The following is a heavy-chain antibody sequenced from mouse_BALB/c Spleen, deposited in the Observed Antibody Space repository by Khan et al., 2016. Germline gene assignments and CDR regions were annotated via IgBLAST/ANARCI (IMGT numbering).Heavy chain of an antibody. CDR3: ARLERAWFAY. J-gene: IGHJ3*01. CDR1: GYSITSDYA. V-gene: IGHV3-2*02. Sequence: EVQLQESGPGLVKPSQSLSLTCTVTGYSITSDYAWNWIRQFPGNKLEWMGYINYSGSTSYNPSLKSRISITRDTSKNQFFLQLNSVTTEDTATYYCARLERAWFAYWGQGTLVTVSA. CDR2: INYSGST.